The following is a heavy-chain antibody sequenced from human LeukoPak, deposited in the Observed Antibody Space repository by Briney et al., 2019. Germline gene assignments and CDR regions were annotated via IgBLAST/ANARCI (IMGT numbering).Heavy chain of an antibody. V-gene: IGHV3-21*01. J-gene: IGHJ4*02. CDR2: ISSSSSYI. CDR1: GFTFSSYS. CDR3: ARDSAGQELEWVY. D-gene: IGHD6-13*01. Sequence: GGSLRPSCAASGFTFSSYSMNWVRQAPGKGLEWVSSISSSSSYIYYADSVKSRFTISRDNAKNSLYLQMNSLRAEDTAVYYCARDSAGQELEWVYWGQGTLVTVSS.